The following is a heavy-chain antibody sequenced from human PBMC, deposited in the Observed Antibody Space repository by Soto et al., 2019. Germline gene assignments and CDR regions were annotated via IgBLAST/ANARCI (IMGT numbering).Heavy chain of an antibody. J-gene: IGHJ4*02. D-gene: IGHD2-2*01. CDR1: GDSVSSNSAA. CDR2: TYYRSKWYN. Sequence: SQTLSLTCAISGDSVSSNSAAWTWIRQSPSRGLEWLGRTYYRSKWYNDYAVSVKSRITINPDTSKNQFSLQLNSVTPEDTAVYYCARVSYCSSTSCYVRRSSYYFDYWGQGTLVTVSS. CDR3: ARVSYCSSTSCYVRRSSYYFDY. V-gene: IGHV6-1*01.